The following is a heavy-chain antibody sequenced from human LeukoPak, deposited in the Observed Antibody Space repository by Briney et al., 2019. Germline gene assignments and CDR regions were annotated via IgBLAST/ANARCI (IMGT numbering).Heavy chain of an antibody. J-gene: IGHJ5*02. CDR1: GFTLSSYE. V-gene: IGHV3-11*04. CDR2: ISSSGSTI. CDR3: ARDITTGDAPGGFDP. D-gene: IGHD1-1*01. Sequence: GGSLRLSCTASGFTLSSYEMSWIRQAPGKGLEWVSYISSSGSTIYYADSVKGRFTISRDNAKNSLYLQMNSLRAEDTAVYYCARDITTGDAPGGFDPWGQGTLVTVSS.